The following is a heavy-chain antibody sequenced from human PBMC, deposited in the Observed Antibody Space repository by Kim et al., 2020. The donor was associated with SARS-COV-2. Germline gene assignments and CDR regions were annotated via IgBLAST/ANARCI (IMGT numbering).Heavy chain of an antibody. CDR2: IYSDGRT. CDR1: GFIVSSNH. V-gene: IGHV3-53*01. Sequence: GGSLRLSCAASGFIVSSNHMTWVRQAPGKGLEWVSIIYSDGRTFYADSVEGRFTISRDSSKNTLYLQMNSLRADDTAVYYCAIDGTYRLEYWGQGTLITASS. D-gene: IGHD1-26*01. CDR3: AIDGTYRLEY. J-gene: IGHJ4*02.